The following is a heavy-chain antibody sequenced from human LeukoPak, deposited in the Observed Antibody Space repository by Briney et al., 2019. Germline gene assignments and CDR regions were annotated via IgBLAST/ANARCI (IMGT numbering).Heavy chain of an antibody. J-gene: IGHJ5*02. Sequence: GASVKVSCKASGGTFSSYAISWVRQAPGQGLEWMGGIIPIFGTANYARKFQGRVTITTDESTSTAYMELSSLRSEDTAVYYCAWGAAAGYNWFDPWGQGTLVTVSS. V-gene: IGHV1-69*05. CDR2: IIPIFGTA. CDR1: GGTFSSYA. CDR3: AWGAAAGYNWFDP. D-gene: IGHD6-13*01.